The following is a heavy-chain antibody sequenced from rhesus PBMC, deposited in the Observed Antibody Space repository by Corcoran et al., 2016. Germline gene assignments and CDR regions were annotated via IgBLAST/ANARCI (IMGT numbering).Heavy chain of an antibody. J-gene: IGHJ4*01. CDR1: GGSISSSY. D-gene: IGHD3-9*01. V-gene: IGHV4-169*01. CDR2: IYGSGSST. CDR3: VSGGYANY. Sequence: QLQLQESGPGLVKPSETLSVTCAVSGGSISSSYWSWIRQAPGKGLEWIGYIYGSGSSTNYNPSIKSRVTLSVDTSKSQFSLKLSSVTAADTAVYYCVSGGYANYWGQGVLVTVSS.